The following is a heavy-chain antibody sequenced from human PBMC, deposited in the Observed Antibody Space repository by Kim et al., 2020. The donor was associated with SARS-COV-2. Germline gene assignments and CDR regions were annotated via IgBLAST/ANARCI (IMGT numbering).Heavy chain of an antibody. V-gene: IGHV1-24*01. CDR3: ATAALLWFGDKETDY. J-gene: IGHJ4*02. CDR1: GYTLTELS. CDR2: FDPEDGET. Sequence: ASVKVSCKVSGYTLTELSMHWVRQAPGKGLEWMGGFDPEDGETIYAQKFQGRVTMTEDTSTDTAYMELSSLRSEDTAVYYCATAALLWFGDKETDYWGQGSRGTVCS. D-gene: IGHD3-10*01.